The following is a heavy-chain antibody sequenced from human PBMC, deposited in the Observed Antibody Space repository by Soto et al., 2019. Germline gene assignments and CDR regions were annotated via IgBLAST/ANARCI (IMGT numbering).Heavy chain of an antibody. CDR3: AREVGRGYSYQNWLDP. Sequence: SSVQVSCKASGGTFSSYAISWVRQAPGQGLEWMGGIIPIFGTANYAQKFQGRVTITADESTSTAYMELSSLRSEDTAVYYCAREVGRGYSYQNWLDPGGQGTLVSVSS. J-gene: IGHJ5*02. CDR2: IIPIFGTA. CDR1: GGTFSSYA. V-gene: IGHV1-69*13. D-gene: IGHD5-18*01.